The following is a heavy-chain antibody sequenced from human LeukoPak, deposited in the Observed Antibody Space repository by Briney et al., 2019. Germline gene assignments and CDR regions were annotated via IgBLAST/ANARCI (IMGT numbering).Heavy chain of an antibody. J-gene: IGHJ4*02. CDR3: ARAGGSTVSHSDY. V-gene: IGHV3-21*01. CDR2: ISSSTSYI. Sequence: GGSLRLSCAASGFTFSSYSMNWIRQAPGKGLEWVSSISSSTSYIYYADSVKGRFTISKDNAKNSLYLQMNSLRAEDTAVYYCARAGGSTVSHSDYWGRGTLVTVSS. CDR1: GFTFSSYS. D-gene: IGHD4-17*01.